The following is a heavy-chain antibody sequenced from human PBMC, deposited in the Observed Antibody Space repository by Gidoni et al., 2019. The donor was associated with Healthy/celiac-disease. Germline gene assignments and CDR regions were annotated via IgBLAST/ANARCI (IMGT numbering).Heavy chain of an antibody. CDR1: GGSISRGSYY. V-gene: IGHV4-61*02. D-gene: IGHD3-22*01. Sequence: QVQLQESGPGLVKLSQTLSLTCTVSGGSISRGSYYWSWIRQPAGKGLEWIGRIYTSGSTNYNPSLKSRVTMSVDTSKNQFSLKLSSVTAADTAVYYCARDRVGVVVGGYYGMDVWGQGTTVTASS. CDR3: ARDRVGVVVGGYYGMDV. CDR2: IYTSGST. J-gene: IGHJ6*02.